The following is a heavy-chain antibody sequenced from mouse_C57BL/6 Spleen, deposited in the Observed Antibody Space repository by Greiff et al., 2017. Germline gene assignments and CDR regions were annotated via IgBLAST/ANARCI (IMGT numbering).Heavy chain of an antibody. CDR1: GFTFSSYA. Sequence: EVQVVESGEGLVKPGGSLKLSCAASGFTFSSYAMSWVRQTPEKRLEWVAYISSGGDYIYYADTVKGRFTISRDNARNTLYLQMSSLKSEDTAMYYCTRDGYYDYDSFDYWGQGTTLTVSS. J-gene: IGHJ2*01. CDR3: TRDGYYDYDSFDY. D-gene: IGHD2-4*01. CDR2: ISSGGDYI. V-gene: IGHV5-9-1*02.